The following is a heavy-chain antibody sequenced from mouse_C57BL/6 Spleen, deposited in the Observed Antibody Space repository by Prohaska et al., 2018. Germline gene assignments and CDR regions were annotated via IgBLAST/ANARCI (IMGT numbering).Heavy chain of an antibody. J-gene: IGHJ2*01. D-gene: IGHD1-1*01. Sequence: EVQLVESGGGLVKPGGSLKLSCAASGFTFSSYAMSWVRQTPEKRLEWVATISDGGSYTYYPDNVKGRFTISRDNAKNNLYLQMSHLKSEDTAMYYCARGDTTVVATRTAFDYWGQGTTLTVSS. CDR1: GFTFSSYA. CDR3: ARGDTTVVATRTAFDY. CDR2: ISDGGSYT. V-gene: IGHV5-4*01.